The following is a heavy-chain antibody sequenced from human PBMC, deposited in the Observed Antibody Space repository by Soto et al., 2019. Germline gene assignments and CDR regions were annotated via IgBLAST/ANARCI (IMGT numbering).Heavy chain of an antibody. D-gene: IGHD2-2*01. Sequence: SLKISCKGSGYSFTSYWIGWVRQMPGKGLEWMGRIDPSDSYTNYSPSFQGHVTISADKSISTAYLQWSSLKASDTAMYYCARHGDIVVVPAASEKKYYYYYGMDVWGQGTTVTVSS. CDR3: ARHGDIVVVPAASEKKYYYYYGMDV. CDR1: GYSFTSYW. J-gene: IGHJ6*02. CDR2: IDPSDSYT. V-gene: IGHV5-10-1*01.